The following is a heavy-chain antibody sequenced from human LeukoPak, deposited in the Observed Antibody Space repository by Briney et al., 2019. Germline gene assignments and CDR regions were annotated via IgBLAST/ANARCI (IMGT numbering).Heavy chain of an antibody. D-gene: IGHD6-13*01. CDR2: INPNSGGT. CDR3: ARARQQLANFDY. V-gene: IGHV1-2*02. Sequence: ASVKVSCKASGDTFTGYYMHWVRQAPGQGLECMGWINPNSGGTNYAQKFQGRVTMTRDTSISTAYMELSRLRSDDTAVYYCARARQQLANFDYWGQGTLVTVSS. J-gene: IGHJ4*02. CDR1: GDTFTGYY.